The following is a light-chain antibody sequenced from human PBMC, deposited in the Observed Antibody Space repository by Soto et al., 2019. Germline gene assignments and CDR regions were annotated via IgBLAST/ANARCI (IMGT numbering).Light chain of an antibody. J-gene: IGKJ1*01. CDR3: QQYNKWRT. CDR1: QSISSD. V-gene: IGKV3-15*01. Sequence: EIVMTESPATLSVSPGERATLSCRASQSISSDVAWYQQKPGQAPRLLIYGASTMATGIPARFSGSGSGTEFTLTISSLQSEDFAVYNCQQYNKWRTFGQGTKVDIK. CDR2: GAS.